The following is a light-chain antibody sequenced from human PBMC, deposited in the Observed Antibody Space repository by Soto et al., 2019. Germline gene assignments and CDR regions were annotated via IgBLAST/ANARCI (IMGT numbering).Light chain of an antibody. CDR3: SSYAIASIPIYV. Sequence: QSVLTQHASVSGSPAQSITISCTGTSSDVGRYNYVSWYQHHPGRAPKLIISEVTNRPSGISNRFSGSKSGNTASLTISGLQAEDEADYYCSSYAIASIPIYVFGTGTKVTVL. CDR1: SSDVGRYNY. V-gene: IGLV2-14*01. CDR2: EVT. J-gene: IGLJ1*01.